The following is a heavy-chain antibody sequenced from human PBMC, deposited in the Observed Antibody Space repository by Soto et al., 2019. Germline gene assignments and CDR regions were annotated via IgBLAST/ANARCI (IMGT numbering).Heavy chain of an antibody. J-gene: IGHJ6*02. D-gene: IGHD6-19*01. CDR3: ARDVTGSGWTSGVYYYGMDV. Sequence: SETLSLTCTVSGGSISSGDYYWSWIRQPPGKGLEWIGYTYYSGSTNYNPSLKSRVTISVDTSKNQFSLKLSSVTAADTAVYYCARDVTGSGWTSGVYYYGMDVWGQGTTVTVSS. CDR1: GGSISSGDYY. CDR2: TYYSGST. V-gene: IGHV4-61*08.